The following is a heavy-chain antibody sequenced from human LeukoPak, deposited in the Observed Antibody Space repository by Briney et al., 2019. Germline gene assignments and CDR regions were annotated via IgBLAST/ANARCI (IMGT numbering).Heavy chain of an antibody. J-gene: IGHJ4*02. V-gene: IGHV4-34*01. D-gene: IGHD3-9*01. CDR3: ARGGLRYFDWLLQESDY. CDR1: GGSFSGYY. CDR2: INHSGST. Sequence: SETLSLTCAVYGGSFSGYYWSWIRQPPGKGLEWIGEINHSGSTNYNPSLKSRVTISVDTSKNQFSLKLSSVTAADTAVYYCARGGLRYFDWLLQESDYWGQGTLVTVSS.